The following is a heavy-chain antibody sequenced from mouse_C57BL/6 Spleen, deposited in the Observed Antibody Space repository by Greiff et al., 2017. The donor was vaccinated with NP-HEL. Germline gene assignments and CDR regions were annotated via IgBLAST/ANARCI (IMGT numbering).Heavy chain of an antibody. D-gene: IGHD2-1*01. CDR2: IYPGDGDT. J-gene: IGHJ2*01. CDR1: GYAFSSYW. CDR3: ARECPYGNYYFDY. Sequence: VQLQQSGAELVKPGASVKISCKASGYAFSSYWMNWVKQRPGKGLEWIGQIYPGDGDTNYNGKFKGKATLTADKSSSTAYMQLSSLTSEDSAVYFCARECPYGNYYFDYWGQGTTLTVSS. V-gene: IGHV1-80*01.